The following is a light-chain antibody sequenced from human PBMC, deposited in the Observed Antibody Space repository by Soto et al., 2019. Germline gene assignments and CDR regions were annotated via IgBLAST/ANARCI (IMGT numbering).Light chain of an antibody. V-gene: IGKV3-20*01. J-gene: IGKJ4*01. CDR3: QQYGFSPLT. CDR1: QSVSGTY. CDR2: GAS. Sequence: EIVLTQSPGTLSLSPGERATLSCRASQSVSGTYLAWYQQKPGQAPRLLMYGASSRATGIPDRFSGSGSGTDFPLTISRLEPEDFAEYYCQQYGFSPLTFGGGTKVEIK.